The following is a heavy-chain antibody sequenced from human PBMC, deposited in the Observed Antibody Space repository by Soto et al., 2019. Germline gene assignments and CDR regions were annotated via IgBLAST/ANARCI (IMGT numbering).Heavy chain of an antibody. CDR1: GYTFTNYY. CDR2: INPSGGRT. V-gene: IGHV1-46*01. CDR3: ARDRDTAPLYEMDV. J-gene: IGHJ6*02. Sequence: ASVKGSCKASGYTFTNYYMHWVRQAPGHGLEWMGLINPSGGRTSYPQKFQGRITMTRDTSTSTIYMQLSSLRSEDTAVYYCARDRDTAPLYEMDVWGPGTTVTVSS. D-gene: IGHD5-18*01.